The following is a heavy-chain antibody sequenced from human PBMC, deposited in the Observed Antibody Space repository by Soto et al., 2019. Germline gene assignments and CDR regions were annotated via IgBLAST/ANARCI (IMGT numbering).Heavy chain of an antibody. CDR2: IIPIFGTA. D-gene: IGHD6-6*01. Sequence: SVKVSCKASGCTFSSYAISWVRQAPGQGLEWMGGIIPIFGTANYAQKFQGRVTITADESTSTAYMELSSLRSEDTAVYYCASSSIAARPRYFYYWGKGTLVTVSS. J-gene: IGHJ4*02. V-gene: IGHV1-69*13. CDR1: GCTFSSYA. CDR3: ASSSIAARPRYFYY.